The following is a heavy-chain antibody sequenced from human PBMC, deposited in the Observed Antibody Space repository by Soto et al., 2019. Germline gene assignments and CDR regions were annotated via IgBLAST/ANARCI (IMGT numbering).Heavy chain of an antibody. V-gene: IGHV3-33*01. Sequence: GGSLRLCCAASELNIRSYGGHWIRQDQGKGLEWVAVIWYDGSNKYYGDSVKGRFTISRDNAKNTMYLQMNSLRAEDTAVYYCARDSNRIRGDYYYYGMDVWVQGTTVTVSS. CDR1: ELNIRSYG. CDR2: IWYDGSNK. D-gene: IGHD7-27*01. J-gene: IGHJ6*02. CDR3: ARDSNRIRGDYYYYGMDV.